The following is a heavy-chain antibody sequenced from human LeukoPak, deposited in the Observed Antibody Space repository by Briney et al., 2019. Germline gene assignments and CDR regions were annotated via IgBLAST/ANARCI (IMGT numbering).Heavy chain of an antibody. CDR3: ARDRELNGGPYNWFDP. V-gene: IGHV1-18*01. J-gene: IGHJ5*02. CDR1: GYTFTSYG. Sequence: ASVKVSCKASGYTFTSYGISWVRQAPGQGLEWMGWISAYNGNTNYAQKLQGRVTMTTDTSTSTAYMELRRLRSDDTAVYYCARDRELNGGPYNWFDPWGQGTLVTVSS. CDR2: ISAYNGNT. D-gene: IGHD1-26*01.